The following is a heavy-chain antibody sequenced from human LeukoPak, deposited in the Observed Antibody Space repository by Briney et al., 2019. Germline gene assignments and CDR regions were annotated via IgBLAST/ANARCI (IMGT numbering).Heavy chain of an antibody. V-gene: IGHV3-23*01. CDR3: AKPLDRPYYYGMDV. J-gene: IGHJ6*02. D-gene: IGHD6-6*01. CDR1: GFTFSSYA. CDR2: ISGSGGST. Sequence: GGSLRLSCAASGFTFSSYAMSWVRQAPGKGLEWVSAISGSGGSTYYADSVKGRFTISRDNSKNTLYLQMNSLRVEDTAVYYCAKPLDRPYYYGMDVWGQGTTVTVSS.